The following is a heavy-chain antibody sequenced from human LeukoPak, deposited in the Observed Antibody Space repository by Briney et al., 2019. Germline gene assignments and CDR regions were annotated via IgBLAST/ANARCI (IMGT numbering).Heavy chain of an antibody. V-gene: IGHV3-9*01. D-gene: IGHD6-13*01. Sequence: PGGSLRLSCAASGFNFDDYAIHWVRQAPGKGLEWVSGIDWNSDSLGYADSVKGRFTISRDNAKNSLYLQMTSLTIEDTAFYYCAKSDRGSSWYVYYFQHWGQGTLVTVSS. CDR2: IDWNSDSL. CDR1: GFNFDDYA. J-gene: IGHJ1*01. CDR3: AKSDRGSSWYVYYFQH.